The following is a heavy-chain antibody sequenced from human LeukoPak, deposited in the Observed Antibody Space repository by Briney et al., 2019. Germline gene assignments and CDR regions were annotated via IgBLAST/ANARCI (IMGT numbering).Heavy chain of an antibody. CDR2: ISRSDPT. CDR1: GFTFSAYD. J-gene: IGHJ3*01. V-gene: IGHV3-23*01. Sequence: GGSLRLSCTASGFTFSAYDMQWVRQAPGKGLEWVSGISRSDPTYYTDSVKGRFTISRDNFKNTLYLQMNSLRADDTAVYYCAKGGYFAFEDWGQGTMVSVSS. D-gene: IGHD2-2*03. CDR3: AKGGYFAFED.